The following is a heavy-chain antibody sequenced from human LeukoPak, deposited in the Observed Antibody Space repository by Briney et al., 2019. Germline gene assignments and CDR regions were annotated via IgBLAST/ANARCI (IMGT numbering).Heavy chain of an antibody. Sequence: GESLKISCNGSGYXSTSYWIGWVRQMPGKGLEWMGIICPGDSDTRYSPSFQGQVTISADKSISTAYLQWSSLKASDTAMYYCARAERVVNVDYWGQGTLVTVSS. D-gene: IGHD3-3*01. V-gene: IGHV5-51*01. CDR3: ARAERVVNVDY. CDR1: GYXSTSYW. CDR2: ICPGDSDT. J-gene: IGHJ4*02.